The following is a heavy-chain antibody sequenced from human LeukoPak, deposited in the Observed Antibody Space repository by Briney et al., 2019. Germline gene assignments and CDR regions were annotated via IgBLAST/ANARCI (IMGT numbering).Heavy chain of an antibody. CDR1: GFTVSSYW. CDR2: ISGSGRST. Sequence: GGSLRLSCAASGFTVSSYWMNWVRQAPGKGLEWVSAISGSGRSTFYADSVKGRFTISRDNSKNTLYLQMNSLRAEDTAVYYCAKERGVAVAVIDYWGQGTLVTVSS. V-gene: IGHV3-23*01. J-gene: IGHJ4*02. CDR3: AKERGVAVAVIDY. D-gene: IGHD6-19*01.